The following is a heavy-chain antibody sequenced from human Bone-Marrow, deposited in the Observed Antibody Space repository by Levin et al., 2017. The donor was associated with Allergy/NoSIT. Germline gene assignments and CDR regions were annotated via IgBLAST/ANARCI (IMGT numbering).Heavy chain of an antibody. J-gene: IGHJ4*02. V-gene: IGHV4-34*01. CDR2: INHSGST. Sequence: SETLSLTCAVYGGSFSGYYWSWIRQPPGKGLEWIGEINHSGSTNYNPSLKSRVTISVDTSKNQFSLKLSSVTAADTAVYYCARGLGYCSSTSCYDGSFDYWGQGTLVTVSS. D-gene: IGHD2-2*01. CDR3: ARGLGYCSSTSCYDGSFDY. CDR1: GGSFSGYY.